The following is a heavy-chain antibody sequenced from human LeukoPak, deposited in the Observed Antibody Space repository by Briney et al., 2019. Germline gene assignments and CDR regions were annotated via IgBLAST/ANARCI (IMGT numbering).Heavy chain of an antibody. CDR3: ARVRCSITSFYTDSGRFDY. Sequence: ASVKVSCTASGYTFTSYGISWVRQAPGQGLEWMGWISAYNGNTNYAQKLQGRVTMTTDTSTSTAYMELRSLRSDDTAVYYCARVRCSITSFYTDSGRFDYWGQGTLVTVSS. CDR2: ISAYNGNT. V-gene: IGHV1-18*01. CDR1: GYTFTSYG. J-gene: IGHJ4*02. D-gene: IGHD2-2*02.